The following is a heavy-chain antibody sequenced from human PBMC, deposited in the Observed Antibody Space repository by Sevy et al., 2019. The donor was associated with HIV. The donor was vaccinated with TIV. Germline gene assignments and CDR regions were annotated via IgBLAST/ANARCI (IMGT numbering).Heavy chain of an antibody. J-gene: IGHJ5*02. CDR2: IKQDGSEK. CDR3: ARGGVPIDSSSWYVSDWFDP. Sequence: GGSLRPSCAASGFTFSSYWMSWVRQAPGKGLEWVANIKQDGSEKYYVDSVKGRFTISRDNAKNSLYLQMNSLRAEDTAVYYCARGGVPIDSSSWYVSDWFDPWGQGTLVTVSS. D-gene: IGHD6-13*01. CDR1: GFTFSSYW. V-gene: IGHV3-7*01.